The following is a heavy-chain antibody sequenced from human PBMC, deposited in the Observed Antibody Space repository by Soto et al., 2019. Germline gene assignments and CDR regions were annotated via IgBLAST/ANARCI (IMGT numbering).Heavy chain of an antibody. CDR1: RGSISSGGYS. CDR2: IYHSGST. CDR3: VRVPDV. V-gene: IGHV4-30-2*01. J-gene: IGHJ6*02. Sequence: QLQLQESGSGLVKPSQTLSLTCAVSRGSISSGGYSWTWIRQPPGKGLEWIGYIYHSGSTYYNPSLKSRVTISVDRSKNQFSLKLSSVTAADTAVYYCVRVPDVWGQGTTVTVSS.